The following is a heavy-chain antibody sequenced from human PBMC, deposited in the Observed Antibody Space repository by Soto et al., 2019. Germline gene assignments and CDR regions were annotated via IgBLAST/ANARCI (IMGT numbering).Heavy chain of an antibody. D-gene: IGHD3-22*01. CDR3: ARCGSGYCDAFDI. CDR2: INPSGGST. J-gene: IGHJ3*02. CDR1: GYTFTSYY. Sequence: ASVKVSCKASGYTFTSYYMHWVRQAPGQGLEWMGIINPSGGSTSYAQKLQGRVTMTTDTSTSTAYMELRSLRSDDTTVYYCARCGSGYCDAFDIWGQGTMVTVSS. V-gene: IGHV1-46*01.